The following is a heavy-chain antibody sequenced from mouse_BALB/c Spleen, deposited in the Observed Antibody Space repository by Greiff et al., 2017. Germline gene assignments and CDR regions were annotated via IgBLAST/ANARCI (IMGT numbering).Heavy chain of an antibody. V-gene: IGHV3-6*02. CDR1: GYSITSGYY. CDR2: ISYDGSN. Sequence: EVKLMESGPGLVKPSQSLSLTCSVTGYSITSGYYWNWIRQFPGNKLEWMGYISYDGSNNYNPSLKNRISITRDTSKNQFFLKLNSVTTEDTATYYCARVRGYDYEDYCDYWGQGTTLTVSS. J-gene: IGHJ2*01. CDR3: ARVRGYDYEDYCDY. D-gene: IGHD2-4*01.